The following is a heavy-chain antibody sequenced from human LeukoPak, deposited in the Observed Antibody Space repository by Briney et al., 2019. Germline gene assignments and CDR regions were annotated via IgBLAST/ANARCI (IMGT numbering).Heavy chain of an antibody. CDR1: GYTFTNYG. D-gene: IGHD6-13*01. V-gene: IGHV1-18*01. CDR2: ITAYNGNR. Sequence: ASVKVSCKASGYTFTNYGISWVRQAPGQGLEWMGWITAYNGNRNYAQNLQGRVTMTIDTSTSTAYMEARSLRSDDTAVYYCAREVGYSSSWSEFFDSWGQGTLVTVSS. CDR3: AREVGYSSSWSEFFDS. J-gene: IGHJ4*02.